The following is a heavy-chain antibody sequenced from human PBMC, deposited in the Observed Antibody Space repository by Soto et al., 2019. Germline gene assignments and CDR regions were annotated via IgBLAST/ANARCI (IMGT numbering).Heavy chain of an antibody. CDR2: INHDGNVT. D-gene: IGHD7-27*01. V-gene: IGHV3-74*01. CDR1: GFSFRSYW. CDR3: ARKPWGFSGTWYDS. J-gene: IGHJ5*01. Sequence: GSLRLSCEGSGFSFRSYWLHWVRQVPGKGLVWVSRINHDGNVTNYADSVKGRFTISRDNSKNTLFLRMNGLRAEDTAVYYCARKPWGFSGTWYDSWGQGTVVTVSS.